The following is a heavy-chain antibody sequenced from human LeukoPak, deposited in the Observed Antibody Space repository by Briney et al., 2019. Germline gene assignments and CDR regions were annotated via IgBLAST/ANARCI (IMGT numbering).Heavy chain of an antibody. CDR2: ISTSSSYI. CDR3: AAMTSVTTGDY. V-gene: IGHV3-21*01. Sequence: GGSLRLSCAASGFTFSSYSMNWVRQAPGKGLEWVSSISTSSSYIYYADSVKGRVTISRDNSKNTLYLQMNSLRAEGTAVYHCAAMTSVTTGDYWGQGTLVTVSS. CDR1: GFTFSSYS. J-gene: IGHJ4*02. D-gene: IGHD4-11*01.